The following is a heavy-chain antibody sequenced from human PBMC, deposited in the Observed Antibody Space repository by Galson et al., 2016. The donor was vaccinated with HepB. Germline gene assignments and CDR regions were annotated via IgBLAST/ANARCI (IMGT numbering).Heavy chain of an antibody. CDR3: AREDTGYTYGYFDY. Sequence: SVKVSCKASGYSFPSYGFSWVRQAPGQGLEWMGWVSGFNGNRKYAQKFQGRVTMTTDTSTTTAYMELRSLTSDDTAVYYCAREDTGYTYGYFDYWGQGTLVTFSA. CDR2: VSGFNGNR. CDR1: GYSFPSYG. D-gene: IGHD5-18*01. J-gene: IGHJ4*02. V-gene: IGHV1-18*01.